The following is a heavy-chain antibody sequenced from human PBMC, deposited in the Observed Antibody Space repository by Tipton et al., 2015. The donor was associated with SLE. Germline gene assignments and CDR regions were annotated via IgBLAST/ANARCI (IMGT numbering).Heavy chain of an antibody. Sequence: LRLSCSVSGGSISTYYWSWVRQPPGKGLEWIGYMYYNGNTNYNPSLKSRVTISVDTSKNQFSLKLSSVTTADTAVYYCARVSGRADLPRTDDWYFDLWGRGTLVTVSS. CDR1: GGSISTYY. V-gene: IGHV4-59*01. CDR3: ARVSGRADLPRTDDWYFDL. J-gene: IGHJ2*01. CDR2: MYYNGNT. D-gene: IGHD3-3*01.